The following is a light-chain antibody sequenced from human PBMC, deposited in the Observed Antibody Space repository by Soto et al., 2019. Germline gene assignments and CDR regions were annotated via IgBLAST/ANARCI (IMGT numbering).Light chain of an antibody. CDR3: QKYNNAPWT. V-gene: IGKV1-27*01. J-gene: IGKJ1*01. CDR2: AAS. CDR1: QDITNY. Sequence: DIQMTQSPSSLSASVGDRVTITCRASQDITNYLAWYQHKPGKVPKLLIYAASTLQSGVPSRFSGSGSVTDFTLTISSLQPEDIATYYCQKYNNAPWTFGQGTKLEIK.